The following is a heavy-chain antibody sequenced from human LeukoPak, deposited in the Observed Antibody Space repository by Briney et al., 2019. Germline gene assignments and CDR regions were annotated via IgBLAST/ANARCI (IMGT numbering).Heavy chain of an antibody. CDR3: ARGPPSYYGSGSYSY. CDR1: GGSFSGYC. Sequence: SETLSLTCAVYGGSFSGYCWSWIRQPPGKGLEWIGEINHSGSTNYNPSLKSRVTISVDTSKNQFSLKLSSVTAADTAVYYCARGPPSYYGSGSYSYWGQGTLVTVSS. D-gene: IGHD3-10*01. CDR2: INHSGST. V-gene: IGHV4-34*01. J-gene: IGHJ4*02.